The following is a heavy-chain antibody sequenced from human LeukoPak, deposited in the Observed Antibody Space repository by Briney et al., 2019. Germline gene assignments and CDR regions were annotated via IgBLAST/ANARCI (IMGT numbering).Heavy chain of an antibody. Sequence: GGSLRLSCEASGFTFTTYSMTWVRQTPGEGLEWVSSISTRDTFINYADLVKGRFTISRDNSKNTLYLQMNSLRAEDTAVYYCAKSSSLYHFDYWGQGTLVTVSS. CDR3: AKSSSLYHFDY. D-gene: IGHD6-6*01. V-gene: IGHV3-21*01. CDR2: ISTRDTFI. J-gene: IGHJ4*02. CDR1: GFTFTTYS.